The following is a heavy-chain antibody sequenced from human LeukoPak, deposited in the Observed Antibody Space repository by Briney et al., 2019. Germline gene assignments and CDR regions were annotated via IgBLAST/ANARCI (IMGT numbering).Heavy chain of an antibody. CDR3: VRHLRYITSCPNH. J-gene: IGHJ5*02. CDR1: GYTFATYW. CDR2: IYPGDSRT. V-gene: IGHV5-51*01. D-gene: IGHD2-2*01. Sequence: GESLKISCKGSGYTFATYWIGWVRQMPGKGLEWVGIIYPGDSRTTYSPSFQGQVTISADKSIRTAYLQWNSLKASDTAIYYCVRHLRYITSCPNHWGPVTLITGAS.